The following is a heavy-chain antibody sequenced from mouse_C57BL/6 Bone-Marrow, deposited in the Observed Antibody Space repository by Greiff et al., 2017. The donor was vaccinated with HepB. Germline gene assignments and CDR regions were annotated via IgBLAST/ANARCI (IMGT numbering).Heavy chain of an antibody. CDR2: ISNLAYSI. Sequence: EVQRVESGGGLVQPGGSLKLSCAASGFTFSDYGMAWVRQAPRKGPEGVAFISNLAYSIYYADTVTGRFTISRENAKNTLYLEMSSLRSEDTAMYYCARGGVYYSNYVYFDYWGQGTTLTVSS. CDR3: ARGGVYYSNYVYFDY. V-gene: IGHV5-15*01. J-gene: IGHJ2*01. D-gene: IGHD2-5*01. CDR1: GFTFSDYG.